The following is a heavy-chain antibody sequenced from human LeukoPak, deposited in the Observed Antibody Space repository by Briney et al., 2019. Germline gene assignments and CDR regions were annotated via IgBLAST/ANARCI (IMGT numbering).Heavy chain of an antibody. V-gene: IGHV4-34*01. J-gene: IGHJ4*02. Sequence: SETLSLTCAVYGGSFSGYYWSWIRQPPGKGLEWIGEINHSGSTNYDPSLKSRVTISADTSKNQFSLKLSSVTAADTAVYYCARGRLTASDYWGQGTLVTVSS. CDR1: GGSFSGYY. CDR2: INHSGST. CDR3: ARGRLTASDY. D-gene: IGHD3-16*01.